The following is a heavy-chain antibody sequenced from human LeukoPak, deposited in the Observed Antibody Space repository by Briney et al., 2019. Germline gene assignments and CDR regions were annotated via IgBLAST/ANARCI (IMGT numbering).Heavy chain of an antibody. Sequence: PGGTLRLSCAASGFTFSNHGMNWVRQAPGKGLEWVSGISPSGDITYYADSVNGRFTISRDNSKNTLYLEVISLTAEDTAVYYCAKDDAWLRFGEWSQGTLVTVSP. CDR3: AKDDAWLRFGE. V-gene: IGHV3-23*01. J-gene: IGHJ4*02. CDR2: ISPSGDIT. CDR1: GFTFSNHG. D-gene: IGHD3-10*01.